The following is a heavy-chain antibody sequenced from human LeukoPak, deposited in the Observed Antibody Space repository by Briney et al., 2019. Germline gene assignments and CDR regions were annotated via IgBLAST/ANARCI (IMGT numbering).Heavy chain of an antibody. D-gene: IGHD6-13*01. Sequence: GASVKASCKASGYTFTSYGISWVRQAPGQGLEWMGWISAYNGNTNYAQKLQGRVTMTTDTSTSTAYMELRSLRSDDTAVYYCARTFSYSSSWYGNEWYYFVYWGQGTLVTVSS. CDR2: ISAYNGNT. V-gene: IGHV1-18*01. CDR1: GYTFTSYG. CDR3: ARTFSYSSSWYGNEWYYFVY. J-gene: IGHJ4*02.